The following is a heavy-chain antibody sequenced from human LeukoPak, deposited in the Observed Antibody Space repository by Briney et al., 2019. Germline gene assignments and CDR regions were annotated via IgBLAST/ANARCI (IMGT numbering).Heavy chain of an antibody. CDR3: ARDAGDSYFDY. CDR1: GFTFSSYS. V-gene: IGHV3-21*01. J-gene: IGHJ4*02. CDR2: ISSSSSYI. D-gene: IGHD4-17*01. Sequence: PGGSLRLSCAASGFTFSSYSMNWARQAPGKGLEWVSSISSSSSYIYYADSVKGRFTISRDNAKNSLYLQMNSLRAEDTAVYYCARDAGDSYFDYWGQGTLVTVSS.